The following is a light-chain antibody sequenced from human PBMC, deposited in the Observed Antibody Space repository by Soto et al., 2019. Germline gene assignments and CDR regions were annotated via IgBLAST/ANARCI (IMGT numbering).Light chain of an antibody. CDR3: CSYAGSSTSRVV. V-gene: IGLV2-23*01. J-gene: IGLJ2*01. CDR1: SSDVGSYNL. CDR2: EGS. Sequence: QPVLTQPASVSGSPGQSITISCTGTSSDVGSYNLVSWYQQHPGKAPKLMIYEGSKRPSGVSNRFSGSKSGNTASLTISGLQAEDEADYYCCSYAGSSTSRVVFGGGTKLTVL.